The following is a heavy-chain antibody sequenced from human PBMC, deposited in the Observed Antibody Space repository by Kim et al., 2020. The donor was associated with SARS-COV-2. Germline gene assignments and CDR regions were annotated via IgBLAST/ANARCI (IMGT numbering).Heavy chain of an antibody. D-gene: IGHD3-16*01. Sequence: GSEKYYVDSVKGRFTIPRDNAKKTLFLQMDSLRAEDTAVYYCARGRGIDTWGQGTLVTVSS. J-gene: IGHJ5*02. CDR2: GSEK. CDR3: ARGRGIDT. V-gene: IGHV3-7*04.